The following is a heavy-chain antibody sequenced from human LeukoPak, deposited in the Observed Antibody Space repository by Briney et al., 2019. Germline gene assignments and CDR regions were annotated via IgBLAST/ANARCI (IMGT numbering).Heavy chain of an antibody. CDR3: ARPDDYGGDY. CDR1: GYTLTELS. D-gene: IGHD4-23*01. V-gene: IGHV1-2*02. Sequence: GASVKVSCKVSGYTLTELSMHWVRQAPGQGLEWMGWINPNSGGTNYAQKFQGRVTMTRDTSISTAYMELSRLRSDDTAVYYCARPDDYGGDYWGQGTLVTVSS. CDR2: INPNSGGT. J-gene: IGHJ4*02.